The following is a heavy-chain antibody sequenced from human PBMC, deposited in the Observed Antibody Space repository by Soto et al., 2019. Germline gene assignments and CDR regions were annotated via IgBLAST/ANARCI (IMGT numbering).Heavy chain of an antibody. V-gene: IGHV4-30-2*01. Sequence: QLQLQESGSGLVKPSQTLSLTCAVSGGSISSGGYSWSWIRQPPGKGLEWIGNIYESGSTYYNPSLKSRVTISVDRSKNQFSLKLRSVTAADTAVYYCARAHYGDYGYGMDVWGQGTTVTVSS. CDR2: IYESGST. CDR1: GGSISSGGYS. CDR3: ARAHYGDYGYGMDV. D-gene: IGHD4-17*01. J-gene: IGHJ6*02.